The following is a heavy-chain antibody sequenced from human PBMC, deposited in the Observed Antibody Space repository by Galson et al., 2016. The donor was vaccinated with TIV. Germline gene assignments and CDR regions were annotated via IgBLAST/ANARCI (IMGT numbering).Heavy chain of an antibody. Sequence: SLRLSCAASGFSLSDYAMTWVRQAPGKGLEWVSDISGRGGTTHYADSVKGRFTISRDNSKNTLYLHMSSLRAEATALYYCARGPTTRRGYYGLDIWGQGTTVTVSS. CDR1: GFSLSDYA. CDR3: ARGPTTRRGYYGLDI. CDR2: ISGRGGTT. J-gene: IGHJ6*02. V-gene: IGHV3-23*01. D-gene: IGHD1-26*01.